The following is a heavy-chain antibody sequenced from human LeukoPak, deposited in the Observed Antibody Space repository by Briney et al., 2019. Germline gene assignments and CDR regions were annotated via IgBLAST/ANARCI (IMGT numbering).Heavy chain of an antibody. Sequence: GGSLTLPCAPSGFPLSSHPMRCARPAPGEALEWVSAISGSGGRTYYVDSVKGRFTISRDNSKNTLYLQMNSLRAEDTAVYYCAKAVARYYYDSSGYYPTWGQGTMVTVSS. CDR2: ISGSGGRT. D-gene: IGHD3-22*01. V-gene: IGHV3-23*01. CDR3: AKAVARYYYDSSGYYPT. CDR1: GFPLSSHP. J-gene: IGHJ3*01.